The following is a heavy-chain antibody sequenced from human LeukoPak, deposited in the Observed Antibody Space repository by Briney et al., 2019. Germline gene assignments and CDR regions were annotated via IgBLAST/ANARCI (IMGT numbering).Heavy chain of an antibody. CDR3: ARGIQLWPTLFDY. CDR1: GYTFTSYA. Sequence: ASVKVSCKASGYTFTSYAIHWVRQAPGQRLEWMGWISAGNGNTKYSQNFQGRVTFISNTSATTAFMELSSLRSEDAAVYYCARGIQLWPTLFDYWGQGTLVTVSS. D-gene: IGHD5-18*01. V-gene: IGHV1-3*01. CDR2: ISAGNGNT. J-gene: IGHJ4*02.